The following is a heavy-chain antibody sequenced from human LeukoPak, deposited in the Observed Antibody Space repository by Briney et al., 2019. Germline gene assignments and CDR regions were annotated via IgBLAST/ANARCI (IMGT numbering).Heavy chain of an antibody. D-gene: IGHD6-6*01. J-gene: IGHJ4*02. CDR3: ARELGSSPGRFDY. Sequence: SETLSLTCTVSGDSISSASYYWGWIRQPPGKGLEWIGSIYYSGSTYYNPSLKSRVTISVDTSKNQFSLKLNSVTAADTAVHYCARELGSSPGRFDYWGLGTLSPSPQ. CDR1: GDSISSASYY. V-gene: IGHV4-39*07. CDR2: IYYSGST.